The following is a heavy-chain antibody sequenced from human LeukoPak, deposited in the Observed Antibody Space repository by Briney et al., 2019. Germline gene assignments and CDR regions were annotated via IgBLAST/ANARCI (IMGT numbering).Heavy chain of an antibody. V-gene: IGHV4-59*12. CDR1: GGSISSYY. CDR2: IYYSGST. D-gene: IGHD3-10*01. J-gene: IGHJ5*02. Sequence: SETLSLTCTVSGGSISSYYWSWIRQPPGKGLEWIGYIYYSGSTNYNPSLKSRVTISVDTSKNQFSLKLSSVTAADTAVYYCARRALRYRMVRGVSWFDPWGQGTLVTVSS. CDR3: ARRALRYRMVRGVSWFDP.